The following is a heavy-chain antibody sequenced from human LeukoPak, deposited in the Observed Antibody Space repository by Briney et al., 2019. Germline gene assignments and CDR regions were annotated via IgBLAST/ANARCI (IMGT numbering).Heavy chain of an antibody. CDR3: ARDLPSPGISVADDY. D-gene: IGHD6-19*01. CDR2: INPNSGGT. J-gene: IGHJ4*02. Sequence: ASVKVSCRASGYTFTCYYMFWLRQAPGQGLEWMGRINPNSGGTNYAQKFQGRVTITRDTSITTAYMELSSLRSDDTAVYYCARDLPSPGISVADDYWGQGTLVTVSS. CDR1: GYTFTCYY. V-gene: IGHV1-2*06.